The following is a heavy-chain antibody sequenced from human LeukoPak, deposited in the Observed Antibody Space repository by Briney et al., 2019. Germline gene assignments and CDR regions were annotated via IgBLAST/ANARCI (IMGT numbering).Heavy chain of an antibody. CDR2: IIPILGIA. D-gene: IGHD6-6*01. Sequence: GASVKVSCKASGGTFSSYTISWVRQAPGQGLGWMGRIIPILGIANYAQKFQGRVTITTDESTSTAYMELSSLRSEDTAVYYCARERDSSPYFDYWGQGTLVTVSS. CDR3: ARERDSSPYFDY. J-gene: IGHJ4*02. V-gene: IGHV1-69*16. CDR1: GGTFSSYT.